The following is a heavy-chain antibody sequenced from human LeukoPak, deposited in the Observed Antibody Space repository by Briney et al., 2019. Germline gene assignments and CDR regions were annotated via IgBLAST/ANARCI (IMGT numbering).Heavy chain of an antibody. CDR1: GFTFSTSW. CDR2: IDGDGSRT. J-gene: IGHJ5*02. V-gene: IGHV3-74*01. CDR3: ARASNYFDSRGLHWFDP. Sequence: PGGSLRLSCAASGFTFSTSWMHWVRQAPGKGLGWVSRIDGDGSRTIYADSVKGRFTISRDNAKKTLYMQMNSLRAEDTAMYYCARASNYFDSRGLHWFDPWGQGTLVTVSS. D-gene: IGHD3-22*01.